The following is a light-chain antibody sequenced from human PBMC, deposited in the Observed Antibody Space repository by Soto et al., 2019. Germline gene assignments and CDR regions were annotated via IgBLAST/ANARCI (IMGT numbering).Light chain of an antibody. Sequence: VQMTESTSSLSASVGNRVTITCQASQDIDTYLNWYQQKPGKAPNLLIYKASSLECGVPSRFSGSGSGTEFTLTISILQPDDFATYYCQQYNSYSWTFGQGTKVDIK. CDR2: KAS. V-gene: IGKV1-5*03. CDR1: QDIDTY. CDR3: QQYNSYSWT. J-gene: IGKJ1*01.